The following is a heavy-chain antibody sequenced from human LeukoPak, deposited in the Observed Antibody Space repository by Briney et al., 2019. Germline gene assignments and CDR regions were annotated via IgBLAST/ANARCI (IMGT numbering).Heavy chain of an antibody. V-gene: IGHV3-30*02. J-gene: IGHJ5*02. Sequence: GESLRLSCAASGFTFSDYGMHWARQAPGKGLEWVAFIRRDGSNEYYPDSVKGRFTISRDNSRNTLYLQMNSLRAEDTAVYYCVKGGSSSHNWFDPWGQGTLVTVSS. CDR2: IRRDGSNE. D-gene: IGHD6-13*01. CDR3: VKGGSSSHNWFDP. CDR1: GFTFSDYG.